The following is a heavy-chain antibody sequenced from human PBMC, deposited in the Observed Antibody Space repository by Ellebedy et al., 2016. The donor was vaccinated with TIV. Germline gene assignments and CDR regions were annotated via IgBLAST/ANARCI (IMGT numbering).Heavy chain of an antibody. V-gene: IGHV4-4*07. J-gene: IGHJ5*02. D-gene: IGHD3-22*01. CDR2: IYTSGST. CDR3: ARDPPHYDSSGYRHVGWFDP. CDR1: GGSISSYY. Sequence: MPSETLSLTCTVSGGSISSYYWSWIRQPAGKGLEWIGRIYTSGSTNYNPSLKSRVTMSVDTSKNQFSLKLSSVTAADTAVYYCARDPPHYDSSGYRHVGWFDPWGQGTLVTVSS.